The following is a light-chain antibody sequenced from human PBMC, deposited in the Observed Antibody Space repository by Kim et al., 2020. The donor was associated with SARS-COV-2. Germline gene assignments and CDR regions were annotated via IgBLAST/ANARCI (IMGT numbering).Light chain of an antibody. CDR2: EVS. Sequence: QSNSISCTGNSSDGGSYYLLSLYQKPPGKAPILMIDEVSRRPAVVSNCFAGSKSSNTASLTIAGQQAEDEADYYCCSYAGSSTFYVFGTGTKVTVL. V-gene: IGLV2-23*02. CDR1: SSDGGSYYL. CDR3: CSYAGSSTFYV. J-gene: IGLJ1*01.